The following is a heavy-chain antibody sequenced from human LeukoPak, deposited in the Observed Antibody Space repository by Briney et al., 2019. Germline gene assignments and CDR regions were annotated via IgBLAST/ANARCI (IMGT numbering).Heavy chain of an antibody. CDR3: ARDEDYYYMDV. Sequence: GGSLRLSCAASGFTFSSYWMHWVRQAPGKGLVWVSRINSDGSSTSYADSVKGRFTISRDNAKNTLYLQMNSLRAEDTAVYYRARDEDYYYMDVWGKGTTVTVSS. CDR1: GFTFSSYW. J-gene: IGHJ6*03. V-gene: IGHV3-74*01. CDR2: INSDGSST.